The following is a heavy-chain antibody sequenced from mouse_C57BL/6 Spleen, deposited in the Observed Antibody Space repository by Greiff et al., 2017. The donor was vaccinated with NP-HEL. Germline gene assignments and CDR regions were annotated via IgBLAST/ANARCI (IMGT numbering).Heavy chain of an antibody. CDR3: ARGTKYYRSRHWYFDV. V-gene: IGHV1-81*01. Sequence: QVQLQQSGAELARPGASVKLSCKASGYTFTSYGISWVKQRPGQGLEWIGEIYPRSGNNYYNEKFKGKATLTANKSSSTAYMELRSLTSENSAVYFCARGTKYYRSRHWYFDVWGTGTTVTVSS. D-gene: IGHD1-1*01. J-gene: IGHJ1*03. CDR2: IYPRSGNN. CDR1: GYTFTSYG.